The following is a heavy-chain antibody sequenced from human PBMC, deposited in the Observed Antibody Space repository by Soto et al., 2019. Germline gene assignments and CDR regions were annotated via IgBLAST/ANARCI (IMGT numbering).Heavy chain of an antibody. CDR1: GGSISSGGYY. CDR3: ARDGVGTIYNWFDP. D-gene: IGHD3-10*01. Sequence: QVQLQESGPGLVKPSQTLSLTCTVSGGSISSGGYYWSWIRQHPGKGLEWIGYIYYSGSTYYNPSLKIRVTISVDTSKNQFSLKLSSVTAADTAVYYCARDGVGTIYNWFDPWGQGTLVTVSS. V-gene: IGHV4-31*03. CDR2: IYYSGST. J-gene: IGHJ5*02.